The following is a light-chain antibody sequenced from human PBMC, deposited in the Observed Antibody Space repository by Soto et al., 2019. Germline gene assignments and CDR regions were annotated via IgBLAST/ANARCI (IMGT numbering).Light chain of an antibody. V-gene: IGKV3-20*01. Sequence: EIVLAQSAATLSLSPGERATLSCRASQTVGGRYLAWFQQKPGQTPRVLIYAASTRAAGVPDRFSGSGSGTDFSLTINRPEPEDFAVYYCLQYVSSPWTFGQGTKVEV. J-gene: IGKJ1*01. CDR2: AAS. CDR3: LQYVSSPWT. CDR1: QTVGGRY.